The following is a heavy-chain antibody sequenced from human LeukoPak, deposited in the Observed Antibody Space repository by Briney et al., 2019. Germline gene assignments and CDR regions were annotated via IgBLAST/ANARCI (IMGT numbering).Heavy chain of an antibody. D-gene: IGHD3-22*01. V-gene: IGHV3-30*18. CDR2: ISYDGSNK. Sequence: PGGSLRLSCAASGFTFSSYGMHWVRQAPGKGLEWVAVISYDGSNKYYADSVKGRFTISRDNSKNTLYLQMNSLRAEDTAVYYCAKDPYYYDSSGHCYFDNWGQGTLVTVSS. CDR1: GFTFSSYG. CDR3: AKDPYYYDSSGHCYFDN. J-gene: IGHJ4*02.